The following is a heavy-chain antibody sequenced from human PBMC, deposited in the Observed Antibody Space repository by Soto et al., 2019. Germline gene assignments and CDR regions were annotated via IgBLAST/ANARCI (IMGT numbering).Heavy chain of an antibody. V-gene: IGHV1-8*01. CDR2: MNPNSGNT. CDR1: GYTFTSYD. CDR3: ARFYSMIGVAPPGNAFDI. Sequence: QVQLVQSGAEVKKPGASVKVSCKASGYTFTSYDINWVRQATGQGLEWMGWMNPNSGNTGYAQKFQGRVTMTRNTSIRHAYMGLSSLGSEDTAVYYCARFYSMIGVAPPGNAFDIWGQGTMVTVSS. J-gene: IGHJ3*02. D-gene: IGHD3-22*01.